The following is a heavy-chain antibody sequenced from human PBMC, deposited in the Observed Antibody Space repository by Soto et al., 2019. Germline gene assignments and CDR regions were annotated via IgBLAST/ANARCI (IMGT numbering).Heavy chain of an antibody. J-gene: IGHJ4*02. D-gene: IGHD2-8*02. CDR2: IYHSGST. Sequence: SETLSLTCTVSGGSISSYYWSWIRQPPGKGLEWIGYIYHSGSTYYNPSLKSRVTISVDRSKNQFSLKLTSVTAADTAVYYCARDKITGLCDYWGQGTLVTASS. V-gene: IGHV4-59*12. CDR3: ARDKITGLCDY. CDR1: GGSISSYY.